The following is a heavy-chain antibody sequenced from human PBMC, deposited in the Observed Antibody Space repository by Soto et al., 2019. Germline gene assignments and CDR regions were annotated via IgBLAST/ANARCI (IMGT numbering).Heavy chain of an antibody. CDR3: ARGGISHWAYFYYMDV. D-gene: IGHD2-21*01. J-gene: IGHJ6*03. CDR1: GGSFSGYY. V-gene: IGHV4-34*01. CDR2: INHLGSI. Sequence: TLSLTCAVYGGSFSGYYWSWIRQPPGKGLEWIGEINHLGSINYNPSLKSRVTMSVDTSKNQFSLTLNSVTAADTATYYCARGGISHWAYFYYMDVWDRGTTVTVSS.